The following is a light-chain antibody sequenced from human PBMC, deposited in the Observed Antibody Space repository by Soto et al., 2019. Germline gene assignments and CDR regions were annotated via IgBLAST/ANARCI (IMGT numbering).Light chain of an antibody. V-gene: IGKV1-5*01. J-gene: IGKJ1*01. CDR3: QQYSDSSGA. Sequence: DIQVTQSPSTLSASLLDIFTVTFVSSQSIGTWLAWYQQKPGKAPKLLIFDASTLESGVPSRFSGSGSGTDFTLTISSLQPDDFATYYCQQYSDSSGAFGQGTKVDI. CDR2: DAS. CDR1: QSIGTW.